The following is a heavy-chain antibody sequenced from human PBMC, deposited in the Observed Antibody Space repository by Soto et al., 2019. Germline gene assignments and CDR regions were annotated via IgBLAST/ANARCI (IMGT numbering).Heavy chain of an antibody. J-gene: IGHJ4*02. Sequence: SETLSLTCTVSGGSISSYYWSWIRQPPGKGLEWIGYIYYSGSTNYNPSLKSRVTISVDTSKNQFSLKLSSVTAAETAVYYCARLSKYTSGWSNFDYWGRGTLVTVSS. V-gene: IGHV4-59*01. CDR1: GGSISSYY. CDR3: ARLSKYTSGWSNFDY. D-gene: IGHD6-19*01. CDR2: IYYSGST.